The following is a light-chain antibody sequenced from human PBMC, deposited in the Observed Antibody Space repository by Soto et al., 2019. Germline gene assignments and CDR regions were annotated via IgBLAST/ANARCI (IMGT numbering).Light chain of an antibody. V-gene: IGKV1-5*01. CDR3: LHHNSFPLA. CDR1: QSISSW. Sequence: DIQMAQSPSTLSASVGDSVTITCRASQSISSWLAWYQQKPGKAPKLLIYDASSLESGVPSRFSGSGSGTELTLTISNLQPEDFEAYYCLHHNSFPLAFGGGTKVDIK. CDR2: DAS. J-gene: IGKJ4*01.